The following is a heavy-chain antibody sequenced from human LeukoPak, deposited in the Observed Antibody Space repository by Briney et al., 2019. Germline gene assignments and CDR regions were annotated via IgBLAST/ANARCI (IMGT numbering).Heavy chain of an antibody. CDR1: GGSISSYY. V-gene: IGHV4-59*12. CDR3: ARPIVPVAFDI. CDR2: IYYSGST. Sequence: SEALSLTCTVSGGSISSYYWSWIRQPPGKGLEWIGYIYYSGSTNYNPSLKSRVTISVDTSKNQFSLKLSSVTAADTAVYYCARPIVPVAFDIWGQGTMVTVSS. D-gene: IGHD2-21*01. J-gene: IGHJ3*02.